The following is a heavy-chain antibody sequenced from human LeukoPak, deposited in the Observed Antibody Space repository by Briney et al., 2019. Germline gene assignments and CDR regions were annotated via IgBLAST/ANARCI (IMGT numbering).Heavy chain of an antibody. CDR2: IRSKASRYAT. Sequence: GGSLRLSCAASGFTFSGSSMHWVRQASGKGLEWVGRIRSKASRYATTYDASVKGRFTLSSDDSKNTAYLQMNSLKTEDTAVYYCTMDAYWGQGALVTVSS. CDR3: TMDAY. CDR1: GFTFSGSS. J-gene: IGHJ4*02. D-gene: IGHD3/OR15-3a*01. V-gene: IGHV3-73*01.